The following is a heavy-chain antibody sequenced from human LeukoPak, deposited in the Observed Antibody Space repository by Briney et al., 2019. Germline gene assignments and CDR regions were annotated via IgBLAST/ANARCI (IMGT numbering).Heavy chain of an antibody. CDR2: ISSSSSYT. CDR1: GFTFSDYY. Sequence: GGSLRLSCAASGFTFSDYYMSWIRQAPGKGLEWVSYISSSSSYTNYADSVKGRFTISRNNAKNSLYVQMNSLRAEDTAVYYCARVRDSSGYYPDYSGQGTLVTISS. J-gene: IGHJ4*02. D-gene: IGHD3-22*01. V-gene: IGHV3-11*05. CDR3: ARVRDSSGYYPDY.